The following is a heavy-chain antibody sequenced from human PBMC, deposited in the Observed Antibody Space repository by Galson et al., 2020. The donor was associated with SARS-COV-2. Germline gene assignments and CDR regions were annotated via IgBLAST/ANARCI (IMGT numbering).Heavy chain of an antibody. J-gene: IGHJ6*02. D-gene: IGHD3-3*01. CDR3: ARASTYDFWSGYYYYGMDV. V-gene: IGHV1-18*01. CDR2: ISAYNGNT. Sequence: ASVKVSCKASGYTFTSYGISWVRQAPGQGLEWMGWISAYNGNTNYAQKLQGRVTMTTDTSTSTAYMELRSLRSDDTAVYYCARASTYDFWSGYYYYGMDVWGQGTTVTVSS. CDR1: GYTFTSYG.